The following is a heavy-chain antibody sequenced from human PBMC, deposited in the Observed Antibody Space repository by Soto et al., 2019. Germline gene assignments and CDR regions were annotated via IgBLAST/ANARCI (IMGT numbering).Heavy chain of an antibody. CDR2: ISGSGGST. Sequence: GGSLRLSCAASGFTFSSYAMSWVRQAPGKGLEWVSAISGSGGSTYYADSVMGGFTISRDNSKNKLYLQMNSLRAEDTAVYYCAKGEWELRFDYWGQGTLVTVSS. CDR3: AKGEWELRFDY. V-gene: IGHV3-23*01. J-gene: IGHJ4*02. D-gene: IGHD1-26*01. CDR1: GFTFSSYA.